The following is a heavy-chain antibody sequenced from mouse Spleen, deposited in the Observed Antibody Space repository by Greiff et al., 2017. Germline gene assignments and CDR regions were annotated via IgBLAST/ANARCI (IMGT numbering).Heavy chain of an antibody. Sequence: QVQLKESGAELVRPGTSVKVSCKASGYAFTNYLIEWVKQRPGQGLEWIGVINPGSGGTNYNEKFKGKATLTADKSSSTAYMQLSSLTSEDSAVYFCARNGLGVVATDAMDYWGRGTSVTVSS. CDR3: ARNGLGVVATDAMDY. CDR1: GYAFTNYL. D-gene: IGHD1-1*01. CDR2: INPGSGGT. J-gene: IGHJ4*01. V-gene: IGHV1-54*01.